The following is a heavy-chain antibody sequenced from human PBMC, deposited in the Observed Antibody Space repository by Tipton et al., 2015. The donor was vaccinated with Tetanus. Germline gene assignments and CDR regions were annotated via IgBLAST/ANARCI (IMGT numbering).Heavy chain of an antibody. CDR3: ARTLRSYYYYYGMDV. J-gene: IGHJ6*02. V-gene: IGHV1-18*01. D-gene: IGHD2-15*01. CDR2: ISAYNGNT. Sequence: QLVQSGAEVKKPGASVKVSCKASGYTFTSYGISWVRQAPRQGLEWMGWISAYNGNTNYAQKLQGRVTMTTDTSTSTAYMELRSLRSDYTAVYYCARTLRSYYYYYGMDVWGQGTTVTVSS. CDR1: GYTFTSYG.